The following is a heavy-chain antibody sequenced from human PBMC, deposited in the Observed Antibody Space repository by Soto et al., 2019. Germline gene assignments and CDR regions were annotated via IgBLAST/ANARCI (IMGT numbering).Heavy chain of an antibody. CDR2: INHSGST. D-gene: IGHD5-12*01. CDR1: GGSFSGYY. J-gene: IGHJ6*02. CDR3: ARGRVATIGYYYYYGMDV. V-gene: IGHV4-34*01. Sequence: SETLSLTCAVYGGSFSGYYWSWIRQPPGKGLEWVGEINHSGSTNYNPSLKSRVTISVDTSKNQFSLKLSSVTAADTAVYYCARGRVATIGYYYYYGMDVWGQGTTVTVSS.